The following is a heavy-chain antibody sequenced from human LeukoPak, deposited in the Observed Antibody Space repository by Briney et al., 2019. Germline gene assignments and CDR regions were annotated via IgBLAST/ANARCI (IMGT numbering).Heavy chain of an antibody. CDR1: GYTFANYY. J-gene: IGHJ4*02. Sequence: ASVKVSCKTSGYTFANYYIHWVRQAPGQGLEWMGRIDPNTGGTKSAKNFQGRVTMTRDTSISTAYMALSGLRSDDTAVYYCASLYDIVGTTFDYWGRGTLVTVPS. CDR2: IDPNTGGT. V-gene: IGHV1-2*06. D-gene: IGHD1-26*01. CDR3: ASLYDIVGTTFDY.